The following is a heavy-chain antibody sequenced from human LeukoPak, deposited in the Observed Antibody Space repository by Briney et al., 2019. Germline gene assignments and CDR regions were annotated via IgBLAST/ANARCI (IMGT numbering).Heavy chain of an antibody. J-gene: IGHJ4*02. CDR1: GGSISSGNYY. CDR2: IYYSGST. Sequence: PSETLSLTCTVSGGSISSGNYYWGWIRQPPGKGLEWIGIIYYSGSTYYNPSLESRVTISIDTSKNQFSLKLSSVTAADTAVYYCARWGITTVTTRHFDYWGQGTLVTVSS. V-gene: IGHV4-39*07. D-gene: IGHD4-17*01. CDR3: ARWGITTVTTRHFDY.